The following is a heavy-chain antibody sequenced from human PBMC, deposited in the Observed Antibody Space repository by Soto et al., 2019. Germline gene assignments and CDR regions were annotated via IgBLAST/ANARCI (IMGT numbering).Heavy chain of an antibody. J-gene: IGHJ3*02. V-gene: IGHV1-2*04. D-gene: IGHD1-20*01. CDR1: GYTFTGYY. CDR2: INPNSGGT. CDR3: ARGGITGTLDAFDI. Sequence: ASVKVSCKASGYTFTGYYMHWVRQAPGQGLEWMGWINPNSGGTNYAQKFQGWVTMTRDTSISTAYMELSRLRSDDTAVYYCARGGITGTLDAFDIWGQGTMVTVSS.